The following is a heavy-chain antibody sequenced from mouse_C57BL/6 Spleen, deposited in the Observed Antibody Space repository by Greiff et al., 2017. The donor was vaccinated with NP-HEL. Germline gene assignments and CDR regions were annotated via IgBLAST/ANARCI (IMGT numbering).Heavy chain of an antibody. CDR2: FYPGSGSI. CDR1: GYTFTEYT. V-gene: IGHV1-62-2*01. J-gene: IGHJ3*01. Sequence: QVQLQQSGAELVKPGASVKLSCKASGYTFTEYTIHWVKQRSGQGLEWIGWFYPGSGSIKYNEKFKDKATLTADKSSSTVYMELSRLTSEDSAVYFCARHEGRSPYDGYFSPFAYWGQGTLVTVSA. D-gene: IGHD2-3*01. CDR3: ARHEGRSPYDGYFSPFAY.